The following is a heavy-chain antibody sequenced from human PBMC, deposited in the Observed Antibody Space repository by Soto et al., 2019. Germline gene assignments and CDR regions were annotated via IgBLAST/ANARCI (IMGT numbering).Heavy chain of an antibody. Sequence: EVQLVESGGGLVKPGGSLRLSCAASGFTFSNAWMSWVRQAPGKGLEWVGRIKSKTDGGTTDYAAPVKGRFTISSDDSKNTLYLQMNSLKTEDTAVYYCTTDIAVAGTDYWGQGTLVTVSS. CDR3: TTDIAVAGTDY. D-gene: IGHD6-19*01. CDR2: IKSKTDGGTT. J-gene: IGHJ4*02. V-gene: IGHV3-15*01. CDR1: GFTFSNAW.